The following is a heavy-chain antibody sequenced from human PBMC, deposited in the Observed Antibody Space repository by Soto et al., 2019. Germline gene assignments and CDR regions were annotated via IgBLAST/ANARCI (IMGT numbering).Heavy chain of an antibody. CDR1: GYGFTTYG. CDR3: ARGRYGDY. V-gene: IGHV1-18*01. Sequence: QVHLVQSGAEVKKPGASVKVSCKGSGYGFTTYGITWVRQAPGQGLEWMAWISAHNGNTNYAQKLQGRVTVTRATSTRTAYMELRSLRSDDTAVYYCARGRYGDYWGKGALVTVSS. D-gene: IGHD1-1*01. CDR2: ISAHNGNT. J-gene: IGHJ4*02.